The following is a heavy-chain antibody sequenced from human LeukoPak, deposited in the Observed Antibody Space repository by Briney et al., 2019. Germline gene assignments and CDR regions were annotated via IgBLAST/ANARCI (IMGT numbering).Heavy chain of an antibody. CDR3: ARGLFYGDLTRFDY. Sequence: PSETLSLTCAVYGGSFSGYYWSWIRQPPGKGLEWIGEINHSGSTNYNPSLKSRVTISVDTSKNQFSLKLSSVTAADTAVYHCARGLFYGDLTRFDYWGQGTLVTVSS. D-gene: IGHD4-17*01. CDR2: INHSGST. CDR1: GGSFSGYY. J-gene: IGHJ4*02. V-gene: IGHV4-34*01.